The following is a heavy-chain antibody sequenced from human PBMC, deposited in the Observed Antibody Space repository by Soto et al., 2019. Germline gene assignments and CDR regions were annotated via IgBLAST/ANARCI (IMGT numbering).Heavy chain of an antibody. Sequence: QVTVKESGPVLVKPTETLTLTCTVSGFSLSNAGLGVSWIRQPPGKALEWLAHIFSHDEKFYSTSLKSRFTISKDTSKSQVLLTMTTMEPVDTTTYYCISTYRNSWHWFDPWGQGELVTVSS. CDR2: IFSHDEK. J-gene: IGHJ5*02. CDR1: GFSLSNAGLG. V-gene: IGHV2-26*01. CDR3: ISTYRNSWHWFDP. D-gene: IGHD6-13*01.